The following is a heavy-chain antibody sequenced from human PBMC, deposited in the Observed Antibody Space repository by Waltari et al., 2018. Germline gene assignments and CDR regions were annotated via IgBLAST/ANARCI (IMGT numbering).Heavy chain of an antibody. D-gene: IGHD6-13*01. J-gene: IGHJ2*01. CDR2: ISYRCTYM. CDR1: GFTFSFYS. CDR3: ARDQIADWYFDL. V-gene: IGHV3-21*01. Sequence: EVQLVESGGGLVKPGGPLRLSCAASGFTFSFYSMNWVRQAPGKGLGWVSSISYRCTYMYYADSLKGRFTISRDNAKNSLYLQMNSLRAEDTAVYFCARDQIADWYFDLWGRGTLVTVSS.